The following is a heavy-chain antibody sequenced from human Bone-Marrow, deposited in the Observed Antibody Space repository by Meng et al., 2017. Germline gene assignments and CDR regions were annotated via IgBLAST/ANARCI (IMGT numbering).Heavy chain of an antibody. Sequence: GESLKISCAASGFTFSSYAMRWVRQAPGKGLEWVAVISYDGSNKYYADSVKGRFTISRDNSKNTLYLQMNSLRAEDTAVYYCARGWAMAPYFDYWGQGTLVTVSS. CDR3: ARGWAMAPYFDY. V-gene: IGHV3-30*04. CDR1: GFTFSSYA. J-gene: IGHJ4*02. D-gene: IGHD5-18*01. CDR2: ISYDGSNK.